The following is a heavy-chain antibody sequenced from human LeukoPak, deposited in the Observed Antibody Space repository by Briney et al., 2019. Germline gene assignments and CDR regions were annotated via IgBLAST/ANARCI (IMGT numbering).Heavy chain of an antibody. Sequence: GGSLRLSCAASGFTFSSYAMHWVRQAPGKGLEYVSAISSNGGSTYYANSVKGRFTISRDNSKNTLYLQMGSLRAEDMAVYYCARTSIAAASDYWGQGTLVTVSS. CDR1: GFTFSSYA. CDR2: ISSNGGST. CDR3: ARTSIAAASDY. V-gene: IGHV3-64*01. D-gene: IGHD6-13*01. J-gene: IGHJ4*02.